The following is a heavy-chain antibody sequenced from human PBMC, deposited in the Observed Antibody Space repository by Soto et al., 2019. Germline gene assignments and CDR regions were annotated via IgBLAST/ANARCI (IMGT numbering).Heavy chain of an antibody. V-gene: IGHV3-33*01. CDR1: GFTFSSYG. J-gene: IGHJ4*02. Sequence: QVQLVESGGGVVQPGRSLRLSCAASGFTFSSYGMHWVRQAPGKGLEWVAVIWYDGSNKYYADSVKGRFTISRDNSKNTLYLQMNSVRAEDTAVYYCARVVSLGNANYFDYWGQGTLVTVSS. CDR2: IWYDGSNK. D-gene: IGHD3-16*01. CDR3: ARVVSLGNANYFDY.